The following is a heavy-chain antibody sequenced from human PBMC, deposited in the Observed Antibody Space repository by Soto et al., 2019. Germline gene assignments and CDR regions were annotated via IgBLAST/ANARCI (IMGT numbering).Heavy chain of an antibody. J-gene: IGHJ2*01. V-gene: IGHV4-39*01. Sequence: QLQLQESGPGLVKPPETLSLTCTVSGGSISTSRYYWVWIRQPPGKGLEWIGSIFYSGTTYYNPSLKSRVTISVDTSKIQFSLELTSVTAADTSVFYCARQVGSGNWYFDLWGRGTLVTVSS. CDR2: IFYSGTT. CDR1: GGSISTSRYY. CDR3: ARQVGSGNWYFDL. D-gene: IGHD3-10*01.